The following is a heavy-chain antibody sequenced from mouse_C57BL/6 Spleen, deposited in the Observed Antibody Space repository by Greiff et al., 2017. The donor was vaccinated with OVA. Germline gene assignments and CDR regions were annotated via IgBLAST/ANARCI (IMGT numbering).Heavy chain of an antibody. CDR3: ASSFAYYAMDY. J-gene: IGHJ4*01. CDR2: ISSGSSTI. Sequence: EVKLQESGGGLVKPGGSLKLSCAASGFTFSDYGMHWVRQAPEKGLEWVAYISSGSSTIYYADTVKGRFTISRDNAKNTLFLQMTSLRSEDTAMYYCASSFAYYAMDYWGQGTSVTVSS. CDR1: GFTFSDYG. V-gene: IGHV5-17*01.